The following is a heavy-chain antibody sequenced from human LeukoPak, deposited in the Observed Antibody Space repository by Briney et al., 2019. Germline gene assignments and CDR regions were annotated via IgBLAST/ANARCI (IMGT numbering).Heavy chain of an antibody. CDR1: GYTFTSYA. D-gene: IGHD3-22*01. J-gene: IGHJ1*01. V-gene: IGHV1-3*01. CDR2: INAGNGNT. CDR3: ATYSSLNRREFQY. Sequence: ASVKVSCKASGYTFTSYATHWVRQAPGQRLEWMGWINAGNGNTKYSQKFQGRVTITRDTSASTAYMELSSLRSEDTAVYYCATYSSLNRREFQYWGQGTLLTVSS.